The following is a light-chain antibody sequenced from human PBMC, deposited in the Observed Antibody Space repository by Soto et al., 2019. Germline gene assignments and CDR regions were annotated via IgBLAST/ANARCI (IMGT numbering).Light chain of an antibody. J-gene: IGKJ1*01. V-gene: IGKV3-20*01. CDR3: QQYGSSGT. CDR2: GAS. Sequence: EIVLTQSPATLSVSPGGRATLSCRASQSVSNNYLAWYQQKPGKAPRLIIYGASNRATGIPDRFSGSGSGTDFTLTISRLEPEDFAVYYCQQYGSSGTFGQGTKVDIK. CDR1: QSVSNNY.